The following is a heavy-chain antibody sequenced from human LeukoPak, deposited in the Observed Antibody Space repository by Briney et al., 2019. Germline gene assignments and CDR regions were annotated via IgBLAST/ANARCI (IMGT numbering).Heavy chain of an antibody. CDR3: AHRRLVIPGTVVDY. D-gene: IGHD2-2*01. V-gene: IGHV2-5*02. CDR2: IYWDDDK. Sequence: SGPTLVNPTQTLTLTCTFSGFSLSTSGVGVGWIRQPPGKALEWLALIYWDDDKRYSPSLKSRLTITKDTSKNRVVLTMTNMDPVDTATYYCAHRRLVIPGTVVDYWGQGTLVTVSS. J-gene: IGHJ4*02. CDR1: GFSLSTSGVG.